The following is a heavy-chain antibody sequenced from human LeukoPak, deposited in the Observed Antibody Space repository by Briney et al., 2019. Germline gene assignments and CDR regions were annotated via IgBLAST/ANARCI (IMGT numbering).Heavy chain of an antibody. Sequence: GGSLRLSCAASGCTFSSYSMNWVRQAPGKGLEWVSSISSSSSYIYYADSVKGRFTVSRDNAKNSLSLQMNSLRAADTAVYYCARGCYGYYHFDSWGQGTQVTVSS. V-gene: IGHV3-21*01. J-gene: IGHJ4*02. CDR2: ISSSSSYI. CDR3: ARGCYGYYHFDS. CDR1: GCTFSSYS. D-gene: IGHD4-17*01.